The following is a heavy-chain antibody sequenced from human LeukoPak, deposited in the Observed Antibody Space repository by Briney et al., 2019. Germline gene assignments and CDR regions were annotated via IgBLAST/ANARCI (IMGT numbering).Heavy chain of an antibody. CDR2: IIPIFGTA. V-gene: IGHV1-69*13. D-gene: IGHD3-22*01. CDR3: ARSVFPYYYDSSGLSAFDI. J-gene: IGHJ3*02. Sequence: SVKVSCKASGGTFSSYAISWVRQAPGQGLEWMGGIIPIFGTANYAQKFQGRVTITADESTSTAYMELSSLRSEDTAVYYCARSVFPYYYDSSGLSAFDIWGQGTMVIVSS. CDR1: GGTFSSYA.